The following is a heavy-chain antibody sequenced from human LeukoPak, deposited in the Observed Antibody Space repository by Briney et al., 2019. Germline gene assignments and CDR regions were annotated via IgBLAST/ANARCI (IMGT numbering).Heavy chain of an antibody. J-gene: IGHJ3*02. CDR3: AREVGYCSSTSCYNHDAFDI. D-gene: IGHD2-2*02. V-gene: IGHV3-66*01. Sequence: GGSLRLSCAASGFTVSSNYLSWVRQAPGKGLEWVSVIYSGGSTYYADSVKGRFTISRDNSKNTLYLQMNSLRAEDTAVYYCAREVGYCSSTSCYNHDAFDIWGQGTMVTVSS. CDR2: IYSGGST. CDR1: GFTVSSNY.